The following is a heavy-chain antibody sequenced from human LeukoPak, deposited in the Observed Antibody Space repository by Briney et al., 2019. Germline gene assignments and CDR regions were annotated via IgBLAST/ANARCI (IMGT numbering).Heavy chain of an antibody. Sequence: SETLSLTCTVSGGSISSYYWSWIRQPPGKGLEWIGYAFYSGSTNYNPSLKSRVTISVDTSKNQFSLNLSSVTAADTAVYYCAREAIAAAGNHWFDPWGQGILVTVSS. V-gene: IGHV4-59*01. CDR2: AFYSGST. D-gene: IGHD6-13*01. J-gene: IGHJ5*02. CDR3: AREAIAAAGNHWFDP. CDR1: GGSISSYY.